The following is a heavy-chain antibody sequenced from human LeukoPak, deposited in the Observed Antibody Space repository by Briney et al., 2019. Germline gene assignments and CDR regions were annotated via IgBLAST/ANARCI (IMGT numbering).Heavy chain of an antibody. Sequence: GGSLRLSCVTSGFTFTNHWMSWVRQAPGKGLEWVANIREDGGHTNYVDSVKGRFTISRDNAKNSLYLQMNSLRAEDTAVYYCARDLGFGESFDYWGQGTLVTVSS. D-gene: IGHD3-10*01. CDR3: ARDLGFGESFDY. CDR2: IREDGGHT. J-gene: IGHJ4*02. CDR1: GFTFTNHW. V-gene: IGHV3-7*01.